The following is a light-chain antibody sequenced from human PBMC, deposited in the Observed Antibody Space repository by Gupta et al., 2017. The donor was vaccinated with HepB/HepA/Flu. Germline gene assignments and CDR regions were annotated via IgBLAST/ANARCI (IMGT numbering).Light chain of an antibody. CDR1: QSVSSNY. Sequence: IVLTQSPGTLSLSPGERATLSCRASQSVSSNYLAWYQQKPGQTPRLLIYGASSRATGIPDRFSGSGSGTDFTLTVSRLEPEDFAVYYCQQYDSSLITFGQGTRLEIK. V-gene: IGKV3-20*01. CDR2: GAS. J-gene: IGKJ5*01. CDR3: QQYDSSLIT.